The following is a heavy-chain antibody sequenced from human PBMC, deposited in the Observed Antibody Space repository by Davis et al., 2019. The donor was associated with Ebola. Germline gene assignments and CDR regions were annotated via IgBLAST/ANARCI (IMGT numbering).Heavy chain of an antibody. CDR1: GFTVSSNY. Sequence: PGGSLRLSCAASGFTVSSNYMSWVRQAPGKGLEWVSAISGSGGSTYYADSVKGRFTISRDNSKNTLYLQMNSLRAEDTAVYYCAREPRSYDFWRGRYMDVWGKGTTVTVSS. J-gene: IGHJ6*03. CDR3: AREPRSYDFWRGRYMDV. CDR2: ISGSGGST. V-gene: IGHV3-23*01. D-gene: IGHD3-3*01.